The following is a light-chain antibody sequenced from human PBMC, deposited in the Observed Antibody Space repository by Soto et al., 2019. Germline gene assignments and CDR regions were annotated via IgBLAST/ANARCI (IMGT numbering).Light chain of an antibody. J-gene: IGKJ1*01. CDR3: QQYNTRPQT. V-gene: IGKV3-15*01. Sequence: VLTQSPATLSVSPGERATLSCRASQNVGSNLAWYQHEPGQAPRLLISGASTRATGVPARFSGSGSETEFALTISSLQSEDFTVYFCQQYNTRPQTFGQGTKVDIK. CDR1: QNVGSN. CDR2: GAS.